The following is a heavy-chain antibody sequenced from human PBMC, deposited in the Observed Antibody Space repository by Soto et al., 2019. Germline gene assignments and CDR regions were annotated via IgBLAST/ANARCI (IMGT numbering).Heavy chain of an antibody. CDR1: SGSIGNDVYY. J-gene: IGHJ3*02. CDR3: ASYCSSSRCYFDGAFDI. V-gene: IGHV4-31*03. CDR2: INYGGNT. Sequence: TSETLSLTCTVSSGSIGNDVYYWSWFRHRPGKGLEWLGYINYGGNTYYSPSLKSRLSISVDTSKRQFSLKLSSVTAADTAIYYCASYCSSSRCYFDGAFDIWGQGTMVTVSS. D-gene: IGHD2-2*01.